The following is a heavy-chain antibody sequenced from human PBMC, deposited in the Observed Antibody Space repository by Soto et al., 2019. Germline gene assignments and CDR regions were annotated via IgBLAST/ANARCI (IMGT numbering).Heavy chain of an antibody. CDR2: ISPYTGNT. Sequence: QVQLVQSGDEVKKPGASVKVSCKASGYIFVNYGIAWVRQAPGQGLEWMGWISPYTGNTHSATKVQGRLTMTTDTSTGTAHMALGSLTSADTAVYYCVMVDNAVTPTPQDGWGQGTTVTVSS. V-gene: IGHV1-18*01. D-gene: IGHD5-12*01. CDR3: VMVDNAVTPTPQDG. CDR1: GYIFVNYG. J-gene: IGHJ6*02.